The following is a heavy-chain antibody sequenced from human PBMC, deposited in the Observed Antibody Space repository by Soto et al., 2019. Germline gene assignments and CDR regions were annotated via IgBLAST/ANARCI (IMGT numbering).Heavy chain of an antibody. CDR1: GFTFSSYA. D-gene: IGHD3-10*01. Sequence: EVQLLESGGGLVQPGRSLRLSCAASGFTFSSYAMNWVRQAPGKGLEWVSAMSGTGGSTYYADSVKGRFTISRDNSKNKAELQMHRPRGEDTGVVYWAKAGFSRGRSPSYFVYWGPGNRVTVSS. V-gene: IGHV3-23*01. CDR2: MSGTGGST. J-gene: IGHJ4*02. CDR3: AKAGFSRGRSPSYFVY.